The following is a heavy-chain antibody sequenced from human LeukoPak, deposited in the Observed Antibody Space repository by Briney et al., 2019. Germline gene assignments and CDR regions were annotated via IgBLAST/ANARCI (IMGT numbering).Heavy chain of an antibody. CDR1: GGSITSSSYY. V-gene: IGHV4-39*07. CDR3: ASVRGYSSGWYASGFDP. J-gene: IGHJ5*02. D-gene: IGHD6-19*01. CDR2: IYYSGST. Sequence: TSETLSLTCTVSGGSITSSSYYWGWIRQPPGKGPEWIGSIYYSGSTNYNPSLKSRLTISLDTSKNQFSLKLTSVTAADTAVYYCASVRGYSSGWYASGFDPWGQGTLVTVSS.